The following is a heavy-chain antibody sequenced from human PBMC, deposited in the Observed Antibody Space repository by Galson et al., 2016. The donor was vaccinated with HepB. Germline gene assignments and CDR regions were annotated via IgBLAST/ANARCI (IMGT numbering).Heavy chain of an antibody. Sequence: TLSLTCAVSGVSISSAGYSWTWVRQPPGKALAWIGHIFHSGRKYHNPSLQSRLSISVDKSRNQFSLRLVSVTAADTAVYDCARDYASAMGGMDVWGQGTTVTVS. D-gene: IGHD3-10*01. CDR2: IFHSGRK. J-gene: IGHJ6*02. CDR3: ARDYASAMGGMDV. V-gene: IGHV4-30-2*01. CDR1: GVSISSAGYS.